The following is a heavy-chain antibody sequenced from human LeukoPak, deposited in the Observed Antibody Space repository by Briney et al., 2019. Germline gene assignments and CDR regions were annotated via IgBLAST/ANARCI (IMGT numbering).Heavy chain of an antibody. J-gene: IGHJ4*02. D-gene: IGHD3-9*01. CDR1: GGSISSYY. Sequence: SETLSLTCTVSGGSISSYYWSWIRQPPGKGLEWIGYIYYSGSTNYNPSLKSRITISVDTSKNQFSLKLSSVTAADTAVYYCARVTVLRYFDLSATSPYYFDYWGQGTLLTVSS. CDR2: IYYSGST. V-gene: IGHV4-59*01. CDR3: ARVTVLRYFDLSATSPYYFDY.